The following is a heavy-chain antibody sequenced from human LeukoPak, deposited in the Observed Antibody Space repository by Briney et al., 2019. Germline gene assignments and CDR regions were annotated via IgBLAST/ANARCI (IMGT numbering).Heavy chain of an antibody. CDR2: ISSSSSNI. CDR1: GFTFSSYT. Sequence: KAGGSLRLSCAASGFTFSSYTMNWVRQGPGKGLEWVSSISSSSSNIYYADSVKGRFTISRDNAKNSLYLQMNSLRAEDTAVYYCVRDLYGSGRYQRDYWGQGTLVTVSS. V-gene: IGHV3-21*01. CDR3: VRDLYGSGRYQRDY. J-gene: IGHJ4*02. D-gene: IGHD3-10*01.